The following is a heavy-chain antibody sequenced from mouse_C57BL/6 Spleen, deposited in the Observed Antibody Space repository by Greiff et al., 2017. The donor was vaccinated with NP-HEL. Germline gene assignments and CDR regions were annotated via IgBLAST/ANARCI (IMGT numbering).Heavy chain of an antibody. CDR2: INPNNGGT. J-gene: IGHJ2*01. D-gene: IGHD2-3*01. V-gene: IGHV1-26*01. CDR3: ARSYDGYYDY. CDR1: GYTFTDYY. Sequence: EVQLQQSGPELVKPGASVKISCKASGYTFTDYYMNWVKQSHGKSLEWIGDINPNNGGTSYNQKFKGKATLTVDKSSSTAYMELRSLTSEDSAVYYCARSYDGYYDYWGQGTTLTVSS.